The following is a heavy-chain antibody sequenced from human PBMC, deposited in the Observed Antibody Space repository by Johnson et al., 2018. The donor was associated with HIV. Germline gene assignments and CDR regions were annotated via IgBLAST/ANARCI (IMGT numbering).Heavy chain of an antibody. CDR3: KISSSTGFEF. V-gene: IGHV3-30-3*01. CDR2: ISYDGSNK. CDR1: GFTFSSYA. Sequence: QVQLVESGGGVVQPGRSLRLSCAASGFTFSSYAMHWVRQAPGKGLEWVAVISYDGSNKYYADSVKGRFTISRDNAKNSLYLQMNSLRAEDTAVYYCKISSSTGFEFWGQGTMVTVSS. J-gene: IGHJ3*01. D-gene: IGHD6-6*01.